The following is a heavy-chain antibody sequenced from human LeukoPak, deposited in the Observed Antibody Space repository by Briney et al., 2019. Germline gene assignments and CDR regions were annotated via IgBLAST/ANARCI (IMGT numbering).Heavy chain of an antibody. D-gene: IGHD6-13*01. CDR1: GYTFNNYD. CDR2: MNPNSGNT. V-gene: IGHV1-8*01. CDR3: ARGDSSSWSVREPDY. J-gene: IGHJ4*02. Sequence: ASVKVSCKASGYTFNNYDSNWLRQATGQGLEWMGWMNPNSGNTGYAQNFHGRVTMTRNTCTSRAYMELSRLRSEDPGVYYCARGDSSSWSVREPDYWGQGTLVTVSS.